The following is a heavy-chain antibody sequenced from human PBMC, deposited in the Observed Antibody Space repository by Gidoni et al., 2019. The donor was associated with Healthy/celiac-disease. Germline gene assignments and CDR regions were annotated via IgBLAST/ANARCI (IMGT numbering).Heavy chain of an antibody. CDR1: GGSISSYY. J-gene: IGHJ4*02. Sequence: QVQLQESGPGLVKPSETLSLTCTVSGGSISSYYWSWIRQPPGKGLEWIGYIYYSGSTNYNPSLKSRVTISVDTSKNQFSLKLSSVTAADTAVYYCARRRGLAFFDYWGQGTLVTVSS. CDR3: ARRRGLAFFDY. V-gene: IGHV4-59*08. CDR2: IYYSGST. D-gene: IGHD6-19*01.